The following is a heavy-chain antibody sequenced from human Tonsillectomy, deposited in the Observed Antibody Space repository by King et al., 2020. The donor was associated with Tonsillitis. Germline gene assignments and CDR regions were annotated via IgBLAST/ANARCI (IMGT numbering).Heavy chain of an antibody. CDR3: ARGPAAAGTFDMDV. V-gene: IGHV3-21*01. J-gene: IGHJ6*02. D-gene: IGHD6-13*01. CDR2: ITSSSHYI. Sequence: VQLVESGGGLVKPGGSLRLSCAASGFTFSTYSMNWVRQAPGKGLEWVSSITSSSHYIYYADSVKGRFTISRDNAKNSLFLQMSSLRAEDTAVYYCARGPAAAGTFDMDVWGQGTTVTVSS. CDR1: GFTFSTYS.